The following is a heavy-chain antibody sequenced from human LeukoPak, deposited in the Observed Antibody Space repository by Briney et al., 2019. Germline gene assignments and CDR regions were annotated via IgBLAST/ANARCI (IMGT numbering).Heavy chain of an antibody. CDR2: IYYSGST. D-gene: IGHD6-6*01. CDR3: ARVIAARSDAFDI. J-gene: IGHJ3*02. Sequence: PSETLSHTCTVSGGSISSYYWSWIRQPPGKGLEWIGYIYYSGSTNYNPSLKSRVTISVDTSKNQFSLKLSSVTAADTAVYYCARVIAARSDAFDIWGQGTMVTVSS. CDR1: GGSISSYY. V-gene: IGHV4-59*01.